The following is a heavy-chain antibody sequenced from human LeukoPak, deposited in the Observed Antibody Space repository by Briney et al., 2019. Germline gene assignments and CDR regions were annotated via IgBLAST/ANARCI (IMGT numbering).Heavy chain of an antibody. CDR3: ARTEIVVVPAAYDY. CDR2: ISAYNGNT. J-gene: IGHJ4*02. D-gene: IGHD2-2*01. Sequence: GASVKVSCKASGYTFTSYGISWVRQAPGQGLEWMGRISAYNGNTNYAQKLQGRVTMTTDTSTSTAYMELRSLRSDDTAVYYCARTEIVVVPAAYDYWGQGTLVTVSS. CDR1: GYTFTSYG. V-gene: IGHV1-18*01.